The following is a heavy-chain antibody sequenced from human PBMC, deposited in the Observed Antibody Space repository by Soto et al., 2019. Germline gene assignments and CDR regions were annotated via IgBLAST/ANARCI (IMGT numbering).Heavy chain of an antibody. CDR3: ARHRPQGDGIKKRFDY. D-gene: IGHD3-16*01. CDR1: GASISSADYS. Sequence: SETLSLTCTVSGASISSADYSWGWIRQPPGKGLDYIGSIYYTGNTYYNSSLMSRVTISLDTSKNQFSLQLTSVTAADTAVYYCARHRPQGDGIKKRFDYWGQGTLVTVSS. CDR2: IYYTGNT. J-gene: IGHJ4*02. V-gene: IGHV4-39*01.